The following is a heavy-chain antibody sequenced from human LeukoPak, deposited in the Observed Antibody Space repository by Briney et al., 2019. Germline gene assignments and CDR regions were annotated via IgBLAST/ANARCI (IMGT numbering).Heavy chain of an antibody. D-gene: IGHD6-13*01. J-gene: IGHJ4*02. Sequence: ASVKVSCKASGGTFSSYAISWVRQAPGQGLEWMGGIIPIFGTANYAQKFQGRVTMTTDTSTSTAYMELRSLRSDDTAVYYCARGALSSSSDYWGQGTLVTVSS. V-gene: IGHV1-69*05. CDR3: ARGALSSSSDY. CDR1: GGTFSSYA. CDR2: IIPIFGTA.